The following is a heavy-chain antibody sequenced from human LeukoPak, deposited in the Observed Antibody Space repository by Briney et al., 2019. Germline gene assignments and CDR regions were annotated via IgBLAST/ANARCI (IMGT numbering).Heavy chain of an antibody. V-gene: IGHV3-23*01. CDR2: ISGSGSGGST. Sequence: PGGSLRLSCAASGFIFSNYTISWVRQAPGKGLEWVSAISGSGSGGSTYYPDSVKGRFTISRDNSKNTLYLQMNSLRSEDTAVYYCAKGRWYCGTTSCPTGPFDYWGQGTLVTVSS. D-gene: IGHD2-2*01. CDR1: GFIFSNYT. J-gene: IGHJ4*02. CDR3: AKGRWYCGTTSCPTGPFDY.